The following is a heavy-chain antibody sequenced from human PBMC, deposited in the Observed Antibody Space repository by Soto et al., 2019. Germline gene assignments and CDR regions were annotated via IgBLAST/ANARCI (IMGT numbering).Heavy chain of an antibody. CDR3: ARGKGPDYDYVGGSYRPRRGYYYYGMDV. J-gene: IGHJ6*02. D-gene: IGHD3-16*02. V-gene: IGHV1-2*04. CDR2: INPNSGGT. Sequence: ASVKVSCKASGYTFTGYYMHWVRQAPGQGLEWMGWINPNSGGTNYAQKFQGWVTMTRDTSISTAYMELSRLRSDDTAVYYCARGKGPDYDYVGGSYRPRRGYYYYGMDVWGQGTTVTVSS. CDR1: GYTFTGYY.